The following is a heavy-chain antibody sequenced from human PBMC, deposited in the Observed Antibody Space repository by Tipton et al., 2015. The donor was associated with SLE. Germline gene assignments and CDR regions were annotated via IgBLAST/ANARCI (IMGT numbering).Heavy chain of an antibody. J-gene: IGHJ4*02. CDR1: GGSVSSGSYY. CDR3: ARGGGYYYDSSGYLFDY. Sequence: TLSLTCTVSGGSVSSGSYYWSWIRQPPGKGLEWIGYIYYSGSTNYNPSLKSRVTISVDTSKNQFSLKLSSVTAADTAVYYCARGGGYYYDSSGYLFDYWGQGTLVTVSS. D-gene: IGHD3-22*01. CDR2: IYYSGST. V-gene: IGHV4-61*01.